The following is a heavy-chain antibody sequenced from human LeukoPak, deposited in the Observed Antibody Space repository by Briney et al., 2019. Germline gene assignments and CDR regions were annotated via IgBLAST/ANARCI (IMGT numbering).Heavy chain of an antibody. D-gene: IGHD3-10*01. CDR1: GGSISSGGYL. CDR2: IYHGGNT. CDR3: ARVRYYGSGEEIDP. J-gene: IGHJ5*02. V-gene: IGHV4-31*03. Sequence: PSETLSLTCTVSGGSISSGGYLWSWIRQNPGKGLEWSGYIYHGGNTYYNPSLKSRVTISVDTSKNQFSLKLSSVTAADTAVYYCARVRYYGSGEEIDPWGQGTLVTVSS.